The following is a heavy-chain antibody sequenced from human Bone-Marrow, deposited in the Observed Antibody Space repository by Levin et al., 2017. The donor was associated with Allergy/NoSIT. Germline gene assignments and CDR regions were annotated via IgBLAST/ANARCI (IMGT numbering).Heavy chain of an antibody. Sequence: GGSLRLSFAASGISVSGYMSWVRQAPGKGLEWVSVIYSSGDRYYTDSVKGRFTMSRDSSKNTLYLQMDSLTLDDTAMYYCATRPHGDHPYFDFWGQGTLVTVSS. CDR2: IYSSGDR. CDR1: GISVSGY. J-gene: IGHJ4*02. CDR3: ATRPHGDHPYFDF. D-gene: IGHD4-17*01. V-gene: IGHV3-53*01.